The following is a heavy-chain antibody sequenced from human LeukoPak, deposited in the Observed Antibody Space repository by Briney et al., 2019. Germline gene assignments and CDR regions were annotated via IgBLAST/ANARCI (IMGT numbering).Heavy chain of an antibody. J-gene: IGHJ5*02. CDR2: IKPKSGST. CDR3: ARGSGYYAGWSDA. CDR1: GYTFTGYY. Sequence: ASVKVSCKASGYTFTGYYMHWVRQAPGQGLEWMGWIKPKSGSTKYAQRFQDRVSMTRAKSITKAHMGLSRLRSDDTAVNYCARGSGYYAGWSDAWGQLTLVTVSS. V-gene: IGHV1-2*02. D-gene: IGHD3-3*01.